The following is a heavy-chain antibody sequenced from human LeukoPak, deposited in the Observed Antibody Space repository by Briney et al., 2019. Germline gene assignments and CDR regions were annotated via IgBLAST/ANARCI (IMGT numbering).Heavy chain of an antibody. D-gene: IGHD3-22*01. V-gene: IGHV1-69*13. CDR1: GGTFSSYA. CDR2: IIPIFGTV. CDR3: ARGSYYYDSSGYYLPNFDY. J-gene: IGHJ4*02. Sequence: GASVKVSCKASGGTFSSYAISWVRQAPGQGLEWMGGIIPIFGTVNYAQKFQGRVTITADESTSTAYMELSSLRSEDTAVYYCARGSYYYDSSGYYLPNFDYWGQGTLVTVSS.